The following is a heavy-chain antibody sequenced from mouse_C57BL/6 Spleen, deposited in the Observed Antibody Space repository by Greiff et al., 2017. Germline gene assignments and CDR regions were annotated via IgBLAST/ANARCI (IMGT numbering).Heavy chain of an antibody. CDR1: GYTFTSYW. D-gene: IGHD1-1*01. J-gene: IGHJ2*01. CDR2: IYPGSGST. Sequence: QVQLQQPGAELVKPGASVTMSCKASGYTFTSYWITWVKQRPGQGLEWIGDIYPGSGSTNYNEKFKSKATLTVDTSSSTAYMQLSSLTSEDSAVYYCANAVITTVVATDYFDYWGQGTTLTVSS. CDR3: ANAVITTVVATDYFDY. V-gene: IGHV1-55*01.